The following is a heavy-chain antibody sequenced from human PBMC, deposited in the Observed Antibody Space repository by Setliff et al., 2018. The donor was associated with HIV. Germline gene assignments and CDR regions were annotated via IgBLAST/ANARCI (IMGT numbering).Heavy chain of an antibody. Sequence: PSETLSLTCTVSGGSISSYYWSWIWQPAGKGLEWIGSIYYSGSTYYNPSLKSRVTISVDTSKNQFSLKLSSVTAADTAVYYCARSLDYSGSGSYYVGWFDLWGQGIPVTVSS. CDR1: GGSISSYY. CDR2: IYYSGST. D-gene: IGHD3-10*01. J-gene: IGHJ5*02. V-gene: IGHV4-59*05. CDR3: ARSLDYSGSGSYYVGWFDL.